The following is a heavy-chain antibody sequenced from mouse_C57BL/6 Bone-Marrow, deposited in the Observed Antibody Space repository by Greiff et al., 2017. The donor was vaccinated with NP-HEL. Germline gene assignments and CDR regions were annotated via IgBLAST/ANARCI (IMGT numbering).Heavy chain of an antibody. J-gene: IGHJ1*03. Sequence: EVKLMESGAELVKPGASVKLSCTASGFNIKDYYMHWVKQRTEQGLEWIGRIDPEDGETKYAPKFQGKATITADTSSNTAYLQLSSLTSEDTAVYYCARHATGVATDWYFDVWGTGTTVTVSS. CDR3: ARHATGVATDWYFDV. CDR2: IDPEDGET. V-gene: IGHV14-2*01. D-gene: IGHD1-1*01. CDR1: GFNIKDYY.